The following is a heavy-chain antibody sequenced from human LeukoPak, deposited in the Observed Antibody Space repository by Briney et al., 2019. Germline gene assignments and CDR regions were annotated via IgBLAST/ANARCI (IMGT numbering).Heavy chain of an antibody. CDR2: INHSGST. CDR3: ARLGDSSSGSYWYFDL. J-gene: IGHJ2*01. D-gene: IGHD6-6*01. V-gene: IGHV4-34*01. Sequence: SETLSLTCAVYGGSFSGYYWSWIRQPPGKGLEWIGEINHSGSTNYNPSLKSRVTISVDTSKNQFSLKLSSVTAADTAVYYCARLGDSSSGSYWYFDLWGRGTLVAVSS. CDR1: GGSFSGYY.